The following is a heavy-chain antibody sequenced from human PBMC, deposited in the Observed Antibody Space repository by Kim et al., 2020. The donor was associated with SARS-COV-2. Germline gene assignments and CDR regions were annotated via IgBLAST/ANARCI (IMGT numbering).Heavy chain of an antibody. Sequence: GGSLRLSCATSEFTFNNAWMSWVRQAPGKGLEWVGRIKTKTEGGTADYAAPVKGRFTISRDDSKNTLYLQMNSLKTEDTAIYYCTTELVRGVIWNDYWGQGTLVTVSS. V-gene: IGHV3-15*01. D-gene: IGHD3-10*01. J-gene: IGHJ4*02. CDR2: IKTKTEGGTA. CDR3: TTELVRGVIWNDY. CDR1: EFTFNNAW.